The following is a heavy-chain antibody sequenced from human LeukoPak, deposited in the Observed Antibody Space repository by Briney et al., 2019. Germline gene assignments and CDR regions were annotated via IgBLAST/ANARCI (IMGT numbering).Heavy chain of an antibody. CDR1: GYSFTSYW. D-gene: IGHD3-22*01. J-gene: IGHJ4*02. CDR3: ARHAYYDSSGYSHFDY. CDR2: IYTGDSET. V-gene: IGHV5-51*01. Sequence: GESLKISCKASGYSFTSYWIAWVRQMPGKGLEWMGIIYTGDSETRYSPSFQGQVTISADKSISTAYLQWSSLEASDTAMYYCARHAYYDSSGYSHFDYWGQGTLVTVSS.